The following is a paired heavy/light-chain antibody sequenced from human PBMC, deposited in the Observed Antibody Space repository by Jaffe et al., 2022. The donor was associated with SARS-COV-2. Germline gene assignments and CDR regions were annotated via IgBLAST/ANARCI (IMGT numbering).Light chain of an antibody. CDR3: MQALQTRTWT. CDR2: LGS. J-gene: IGKJ1*01. Sequence: DIVMTQSPLSLPVTPGEPASISCRSSQSLLHSNGYNYLDWYLQKPGQSPQLLIYLGSNRASGVPDRFSGSGSGTDFTLKISRVEAEDVGVYYCMQALQTRTWTFGQGTKVEIK. CDR1: QSLLHSNGYNY. V-gene: IGKV2-28*01.
Heavy chain of an antibody. D-gene: IGHD2-2*01. CDR2: MNPNSGNT. V-gene: IGHV1-8*01. J-gene: IGHJ6*02. Sequence: QVQLVQSGAEVKKPGASVKVSCKASGYTFTSYDINWVRQATGQGLEWMGWMNPNSGNTGYAQKFQGRVTMTRNTSISTAYMELSSLRSEDTAVYYCARGWLYAWAALVPAATDYYYYGMDVWGQGTTVTVSS. CDR1: GYTFTSYD. CDR3: ARGWLYAWAALVPAATDYYYYGMDV.